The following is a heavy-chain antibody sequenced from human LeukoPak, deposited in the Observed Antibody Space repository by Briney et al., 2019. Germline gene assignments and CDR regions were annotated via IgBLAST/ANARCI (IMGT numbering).Heavy chain of an antibody. CDR2: ISYDGSNK. V-gene: IGHV3-30*03. CDR3: ASWDSSSSRMVDY. Sequence: GRSLRLSCAASGFTFNSYGMHWVRQAPGKGLEWVAVISYDGSNKYYADSVKGRFTISRVNSKHTLYLQMNSLRAEDTAVYYCASWDSSSSRMVDYWGQGTLVTVSS. D-gene: IGHD6-6*01. J-gene: IGHJ4*02. CDR1: GFTFNSYG.